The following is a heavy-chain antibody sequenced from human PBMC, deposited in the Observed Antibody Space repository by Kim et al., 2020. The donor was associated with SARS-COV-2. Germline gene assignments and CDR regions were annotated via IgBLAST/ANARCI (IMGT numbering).Heavy chain of an antibody. CDR3: ARTVAVASAAAHLDL. J-gene: IGHJ3*01. D-gene: IGHD2-2*01. CDR1: GFNFSVYA. Sequence: GGSLRLSCAASGFNFSVYAMHWVRQAPGKGLEWMAVISYDGNNKYYADFLKGRFTISRDNSKNTLFLHMNSLRVEDSAVYYCARTVAVASAAAHLDLWGRGTVVTVFS. CDR2: ISYDGNNK. V-gene: IGHV3-30-3*01.